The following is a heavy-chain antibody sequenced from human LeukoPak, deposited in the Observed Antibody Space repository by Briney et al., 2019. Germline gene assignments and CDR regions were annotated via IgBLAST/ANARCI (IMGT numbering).Heavy chain of an antibody. V-gene: IGHV3-73*01. CDR1: GFTFSDSA. CDR2: IRSKANNYAT. D-gene: IGHD5-18*01. CDR3: ARDPSRGYTYGYEDY. J-gene: IGHJ4*02. Sequence: GGSLRLSCAASGFTFSDSAMHWVRQASGKGLEWVGRIRSKANNYATTYDASVKGRFTISRDNAKNSLSLQMNSLRAEDTAVYYCARDPSRGYTYGYEDYWGQGTLVTVSS.